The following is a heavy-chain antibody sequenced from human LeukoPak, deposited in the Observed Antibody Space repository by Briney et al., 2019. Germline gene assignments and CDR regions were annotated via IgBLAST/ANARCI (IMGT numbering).Heavy chain of an antibody. D-gene: IGHD3-10*01. CDR2: IYHSGST. V-gene: IGHV4-38-2*02. CDR1: GYSISSGYY. J-gene: IGHJ4*02. CDR3: ARLRYYGSGSYSRYFFDY. Sequence: SETLSLTCTVSGYSISSGYYWGWIRQPPGKGLERIGSIYHSGSTYYNPSLKSRVTISVDTSKNQFSLKLSSVTAADTAVYYCARLRYYGSGSYSRYFFDYWGQGTLVTVSS.